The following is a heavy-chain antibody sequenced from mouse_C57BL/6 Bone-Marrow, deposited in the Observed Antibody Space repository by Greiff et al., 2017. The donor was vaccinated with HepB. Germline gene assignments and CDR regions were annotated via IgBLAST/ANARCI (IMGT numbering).Heavy chain of an antibody. CDR2: INPSNGGT. CDR3: ARGGYGSSYGYFDV. J-gene: IGHJ1*03. CDR1: GYTFTSYW. D-gene: IGHD1-1*01. Sequence: QVKLQQPGTELVKPGASVKLSCKASGYTFTSYWMHWVKQRPGQGLEWIGNINPSNGGTNYNEKFKSKATLTVDKSSSTAYMQLSSLTSEDSAVYYCARGGYGSSYGYFDVWGTGTTVTVSS. V-gene: IGHV1-53*01.